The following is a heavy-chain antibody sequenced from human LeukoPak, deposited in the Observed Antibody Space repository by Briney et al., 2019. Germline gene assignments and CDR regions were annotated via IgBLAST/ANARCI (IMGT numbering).Heavy chain of an antibody. V-gene: IGHV3-30*18. CDR2: ISYDGSNK. D-gene: IGHD1-26*01. Sequence: HPGGSLRLSCAASGFRFSSYGMHCVRQAPGKGLEWVAVISYDGSNKYYADSVKGRFTISRDNSKNTLYLQMNSLRAEDTAVYYCAKLVVVGATTDYWGQGTLVTVSS. CDR3: AKLVVVGATTDY. J-gene: IGHJ4*02. CDR1: GFRFSSYG.